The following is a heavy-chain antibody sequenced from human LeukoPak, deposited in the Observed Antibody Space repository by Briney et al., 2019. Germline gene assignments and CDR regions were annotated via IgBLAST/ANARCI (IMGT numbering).Heavy chain of an antibody. D-gene: IGHD6-19*01. V-gene: IGHV4-59*01. J-gene: IGHJ3*02. Sequence: SETLSLTCTVSGGSITSYYWSWIRQPPGKGLEWIGYIDYSVPTRNNPSLKSRGTISLDKSENQFSLKLRSVTAADTAVYYCARAVAGTLDAFDIWGRGTRVAVSS. CDR2: IDYSVPT. CDR1: GGSITSYY. CDR3: ARAVAGTLDAFDI.